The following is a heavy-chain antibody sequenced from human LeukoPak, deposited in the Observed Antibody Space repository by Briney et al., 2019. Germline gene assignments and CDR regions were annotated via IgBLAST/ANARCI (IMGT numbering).Heavy chain of an antibody. Sequence: GGSLRLSCAASGFTFNNYAMSWVRQAPGKGLEWVSAISGSGGSTYYADPLKGRFTISRDNSKNTLYLQMNSLRAEDTAVYYCAKSFWAGTTDAPIALDIWGQGTMVTVSS. CDR3: AKSFWAGTTDAPIALDI. CDR1: GFTFNNYA. D-gene: IGHD1-1*01. V-gene: IGHV3-23*01. CDR2: ISGSGGST. J-gene: IGHJ3*02.